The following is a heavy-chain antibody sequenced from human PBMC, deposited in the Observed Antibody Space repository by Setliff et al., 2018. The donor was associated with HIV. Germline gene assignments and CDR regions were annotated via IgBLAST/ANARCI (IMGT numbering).Heavy chain of an antibody. J-gene: IGHJ2*01. CDR3: ARSLGITYFDL. CDR2: IYHSGSA. V-gene: IGHV4-34*10. CDR1: AGSFSGYS. D-gene: IGHD7-27*01. Sequence: SETLSLTCVVYAGSFSGYSWTWIRQPPGKGLEWIGEIYHSGSANRNPSLMGRVTMSVDTAKNVFSLKLTSLTAADTAVYYCARSLGITYFDLWGRGTLVTVSS.